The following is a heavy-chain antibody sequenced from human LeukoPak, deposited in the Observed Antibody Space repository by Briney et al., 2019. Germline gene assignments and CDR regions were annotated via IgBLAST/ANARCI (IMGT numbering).Heavy chain of an antibody. J-gene: IGHJ4*02. CDR2: INPNSGGT. V-gene: IGHV1-2*02. D-gene: IGHD6-19*01. CDR1: GYTFTGYY. CDR3: ARYSSGWEGFDY. Sequence: ASVKVSCKASGYTFTGYYMHWVRQAPGQGLEWMGWINPNSGGTNYAQKFQGRVTMTRDTSISTAYMELSRLRSDDTAVYYCARYSSGWEGFDYWGQGTLVTVSS.